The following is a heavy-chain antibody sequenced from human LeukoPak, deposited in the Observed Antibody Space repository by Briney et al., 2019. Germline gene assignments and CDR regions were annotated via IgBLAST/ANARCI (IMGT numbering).Heavy chain of an antibody. CDR2: IYYSGST. CDR3: ARDYSGYSNY. V-gene: IGHV4-39*02. CDR1: GGSISSSSYY. J-gene: IGHJ4*02. Sequence: KPSETLSLTCTVSGGSISSSSYYWGWIRQPPGKGLEWIGSIYYSGSTYYNPSLKSRVTISVDTSKNQFSLKLSSVTAADTAVYYCARDYSGYSNYWGQGALVTVSS. D-gene: IGHD4-11*01.